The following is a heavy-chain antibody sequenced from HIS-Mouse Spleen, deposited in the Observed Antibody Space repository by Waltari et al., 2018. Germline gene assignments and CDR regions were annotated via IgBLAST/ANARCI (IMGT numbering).Heavy chain of an antibody. Sequence: GSTNYNPSLKSRITISVDTSKNQFSLKLSSVTAADTAVYYCARGLVAAGIFDYWGQGTLVTVSS. J-gene: IGHJ4*02. D-gene: IGHD1-26*01. V-gene: IGHV4-59*09. CDR3: ARGLVAAGIFDY. CDR2: GST.